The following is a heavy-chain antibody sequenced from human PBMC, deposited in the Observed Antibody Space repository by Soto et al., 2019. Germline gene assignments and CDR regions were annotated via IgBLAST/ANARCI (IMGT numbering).Heavy chain of an antibody. J-gene: IGHJ6*02. CDR3: AREGPAPYYSYGMDV. V-gene: IGHV1-18*01. CDR2: ISAYNGNT. Sequence: QVQLVQSGGEVKKPGASVKVSCKTSGYSFTTYGISWVRQAPGQGLEWMGWISAYNGNTNYAQKLQGRVTMTTDTATSTAYMELRGLRSDDTAVYYGAREGPAPYYSYGMDVWGQGSTVTVSS. CDR1: GYSFTTYG.